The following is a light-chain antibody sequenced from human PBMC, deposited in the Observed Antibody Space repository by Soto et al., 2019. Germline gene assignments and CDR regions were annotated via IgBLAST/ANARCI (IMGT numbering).Light chain of an antibody. CDR2: EVS. CDR3: CSYAGSSTSLYV. V-gene: IGLV2-23*02. Sequence: QSVLTQPASVSGSPGQSITISCTGTSSDVGSYNLVSWYQQHPGKAPKLMIYEVSKRPSGVSNRFPGSKSGNTASLTISGLQAEDEADYYCCSYAGSSTSLYVFGTGTQLTVL. J-gene: IGLJ1*01. CDR1: SSDVGSYNL.